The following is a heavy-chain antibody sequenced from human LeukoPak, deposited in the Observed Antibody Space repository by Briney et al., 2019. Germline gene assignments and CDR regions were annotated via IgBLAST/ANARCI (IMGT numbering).Heavy chain of an antibody. CDR1: GFTFNDYT. Sequence: QAGGSLRLSCAVSGFTFNDYTMHWVRQAPGKGLEWVSLISWGSSGTYYEKSVKGRFTISRDNSKNSLYLQMNKLRTEDTGLYYCAKDQGKQWLGRNSGRGYFDLWGRGTLVTVSS. D-gene: IGHD6-19*01. V-gene: IGHV3-43*01. J-gene: IGHJ2*01. CDR3: AKDQGKQWLGRNSGRGYFDL. CDR2: ISWGSSGT.